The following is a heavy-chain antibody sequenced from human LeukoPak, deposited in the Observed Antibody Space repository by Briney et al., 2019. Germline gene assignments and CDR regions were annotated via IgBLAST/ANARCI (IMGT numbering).Heavy chain of an antibody. CDR1: GYTFTGYY. CDR3: ARVLGGYCSSTSCPDAFDI. J-gene: IGHJ3*02. D-gene: IGHD2-2*01. Sequence: ASVKVSCKASGYTFTGYYTHWVRQAPGQGLEWMGWINPNSGGTNYAQKFQGRVTMTRDTSISTAYMELSRLRSDDTAVYYCARVLGGYCSSTSCPDAFDIWGQGTMVTVSS. V-gene: IGHV1-2*02. CDR2: INPNSGGT.